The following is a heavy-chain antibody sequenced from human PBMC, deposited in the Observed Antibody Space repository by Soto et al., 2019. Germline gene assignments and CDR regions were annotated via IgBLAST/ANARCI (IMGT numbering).Heavy chain of an antibody. D-gene: IGHD3-22*01. CDR2: ISYDGSDK. CDR1: GFTFSSYG. Sequence: GGSLRLSCAASGFTFSSYGMHWVRQAPGKGLEWVAVISYDGSDKYYADSVKGRFTISRDNSKNTLYLQMNSLRAEDTAVYYCAKDVGRVVIDAFDIWGQGTMVTVSS. J-gene: IGHJ3*02. CDR3: AKDVGRVVIDAFDI. V-gene: IGHV3-30*18.